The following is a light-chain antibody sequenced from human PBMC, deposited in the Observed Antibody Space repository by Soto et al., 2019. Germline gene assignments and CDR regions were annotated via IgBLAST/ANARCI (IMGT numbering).Light chain of an antibody. CDR3: MQHTHWPNT. V-gene: IGKV2-30*02. Sequence: DVVMTQSPLSLPVTLGQPASISCRSSQSLVHTDGNTYLNWFHQRPGQSPRRLIYKVSDRDSGVPDRFSGSGSGTDFTLIINRVETEDLGVYYCMQHTHWPNTFGQGTMLEIK. CDR2: KVS. J-gene: IGKJ2*01. CDR1: QSLVHTDGNTY.